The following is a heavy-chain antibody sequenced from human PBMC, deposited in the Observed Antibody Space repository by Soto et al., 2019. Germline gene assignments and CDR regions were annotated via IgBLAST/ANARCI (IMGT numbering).Heavy chain of an antibody. CDR1: CGSISSYY. Sequence: PSETLSLTCTVSCGSISSYYWSWIRQPPGKGLEWIGYIYYSGSTNYNPSLKSRVTISVDTSKNQFSLKLSSVTAADTAVYYCARGPSGWYYGYWGQGTLVTVSS. V-gene: IGHV4-59*01. D-gene: IGHD6-19*01. CDR2: IYYSGST. J-gene: IGHJ4*02. CDR3: ARGPSGWYYGY.